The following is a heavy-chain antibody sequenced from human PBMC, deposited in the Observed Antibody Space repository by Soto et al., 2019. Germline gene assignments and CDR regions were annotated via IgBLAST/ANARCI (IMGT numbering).Heavy chain of an antibody. CDR3: ARDNCSSTSCYKSPWWFDP. J-gene: IGHJ5*02. D-gene: IGHD2-2*02. CDR2: IYYSGST. CDR1: GGSISSYY. V-gene: IGHV4-59*01. Sequence: SSETLSLTCTVSGGSISSYYCSWIRQPPGKGLEWIGYIYYSGSTNYNPSLKSRVTISVDTSKNQFSLKLSSVTAADTAVYYCARDNCSSTSCYKSPWWFDPWGQGTLVTVSS.